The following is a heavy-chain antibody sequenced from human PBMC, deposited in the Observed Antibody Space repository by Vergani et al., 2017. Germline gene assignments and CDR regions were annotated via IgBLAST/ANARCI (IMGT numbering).Heavy chain of an antibody. Sequence: EVQLVESGGGLVKPGGSLRLSCAASGFTFSSYSMNWVRQAPGKGLEWVSSISSSSSYIYYADSVKGRFTISRDSAKNSLYLQMNSLRAEDTAVYYCARGGEIQLWLRAYYYYMDVWGKGTTVTVSS. V-gene: IGHV3-21*01. CDR2: ISSSSSYI. D-gene: IGHD5-18*01. J-gene: IGHJ6*03. CDR1: GFTFSSYS. CDR3: ARGGEIQLWLRAYYYYMDV.